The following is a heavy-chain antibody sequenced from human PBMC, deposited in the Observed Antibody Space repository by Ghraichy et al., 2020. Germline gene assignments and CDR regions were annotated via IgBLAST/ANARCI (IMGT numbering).Heavy chain of an antibody. J-gene: IGHJ4*02. CDR1: GFTFRSYA. CDR3: AKGSGKAALQSFPDY. D-gene: IGHD1-26*01. Sequence: GGSLRLSCAASGFTFRSYAMSWVRQVPGKGLEWVSTISGSGGSTYYADSVRGRFTISRDNSKNTLYLQMNSLRAEDTAVYYCAKGSGKAALQSFPDYWGQGTLVTVSS. V-gene: IGHV3-23*01. CDR2: ISGSGGST.